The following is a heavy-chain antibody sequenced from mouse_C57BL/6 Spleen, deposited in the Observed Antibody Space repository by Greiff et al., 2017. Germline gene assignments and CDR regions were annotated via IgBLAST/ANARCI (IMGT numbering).Heavy chain of an antibody. D-gene: IGHD3-2*02. Sequence: QVQLQQSGAELARPGASVKLSCKASGYTFTSYGISWVKQRTGQGLEWIGEIYPRSGNTYYNEKFKGKATLTADKSSSTAYMELRSLTSEDSAVYFCARSNGGRNSSGYYYAMDDWGQGTSVTVSS. CDR1: GYTFTSYG. CDR2: IYPRSGNT. CDR3: ARSNGGRNSSGYYYAMDD. V-gene: IGHV1-81*01. J-gene: IGHJ4*01.